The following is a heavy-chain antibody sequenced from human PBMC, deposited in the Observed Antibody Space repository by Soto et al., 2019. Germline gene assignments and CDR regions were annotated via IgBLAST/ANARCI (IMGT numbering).Heavy chain of an antibody. J-gene: IGHJ5*02. D-gene: IGHD3-9*01. Sequence: SETLSLTCTVSGASISVHSYYCTWIRQTPGKGLEWIGSSYYSGTTYFNPSLKSRATISFDTSKNQFSLRLTSVTAADTAIYYCTRRYNSNDNYFDPWGPGALVTVSS. CDR2: SYYSGTT. V-gene: IGHV4-39*01. CDR3: TRRYNSNDNYFDP. CDR1: GASISVHSYY.